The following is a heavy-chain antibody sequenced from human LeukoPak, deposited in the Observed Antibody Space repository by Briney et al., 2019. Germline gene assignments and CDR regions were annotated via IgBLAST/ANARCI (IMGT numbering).Heavy chain of an antibody. CDR2: MNPNSGNT. J-gene: IGHJ4*02. D-gene: IGHD5-24*01. CDR1: GYTFTSYG. V-gene: IGHV1-8*01. CDR3: ARRNTIMVAGLDY. Sequence: GASVKVSCKASGYTFTSYGINWVRQATGQGLEWMGWMNPNSGNTGYAQKFQGRVTMTRNTSISTAFMELSSLRSEDTAVYYCARRNTIMVAGLDYWGQGTLVTVSS.